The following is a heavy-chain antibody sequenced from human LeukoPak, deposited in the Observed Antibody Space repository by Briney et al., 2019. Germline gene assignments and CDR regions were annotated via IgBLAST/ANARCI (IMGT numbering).Heavy chain of an antibody. V-gene: IGHV3-30*04. CDR2: ISYDGSNK. D-gene: IGHD3-9*01. CDR3: ARVGRGVRYFDWVSYPLKYYYYYYGMDV. CDR1: GFTFSSYA. Sequence: GRSLRLSCAASGFTFSSYAMHWVRQAPGKGLEWVAVISYDGSNKYYADSVKGRFTISRDNSKNTLYLQMNSLRAEDTAVYYCARVGRGVRYFDWVSYPLKYYYYYYGMDVWGQGTTVTVSS. J-gene: IGHJ6*02.